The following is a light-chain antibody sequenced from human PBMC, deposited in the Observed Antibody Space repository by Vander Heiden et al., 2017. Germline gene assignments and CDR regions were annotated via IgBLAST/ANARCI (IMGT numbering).Light chain of an antibody. CDR3: SSYTTSGTFPYV. V-gene: IGLV2-14*01. CDR1: SSDIGCYSY. J-gene: IGLJ1*01. Sequence: QSALTQPASVSGSPGLSITIACTGTSSDIGCYSYVSWYQRHPGKAPNLMIYDVDSRPSGVSNRFSRSKSGKTASLPISGLQAEDEAEYYCSSYTTSGTFPYVFGAGTQVTVL. CDR2: DVD.